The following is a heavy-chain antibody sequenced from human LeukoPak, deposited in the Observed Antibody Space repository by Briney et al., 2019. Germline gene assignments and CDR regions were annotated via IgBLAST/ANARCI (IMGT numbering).Heavy chain of an antibody. CDR1: GFTVSSNY. Sequence: GGSLRLSCAASGFTVSSNYMSWVRQAPGKGLEWVSVIYSGGSTYYADSVKGSFTISRDNSKNTLDLQMNSLRAEDTAVYYCGRLDYGDYGIDYWGQGTMVTVSS. CDR3: GRLDYGDYGIDY. CDR2: IYSGGST. D-gene: IGHD4-17*01. V-gene: IGHV3-66*01. J-gene: IGHJ4*02.